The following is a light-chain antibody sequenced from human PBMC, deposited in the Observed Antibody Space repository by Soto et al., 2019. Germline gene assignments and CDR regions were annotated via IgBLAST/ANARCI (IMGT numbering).Light chain of an antibody. CDR2: AAS. V-gene: IGKV1-39*01. CDR1: QSISGY. J-gene: IGKJ3*01. Sequence: DLQMTQSPSSLSASVGDRVTITCRASQSISGYLNWYQQKPGKAPKLLIYAASSLQSGVPSRFSGSGSGTDFTLTISSLQPEDFATYYCQQSYSTPGTFGPGTKVDIK. CDR3: QQSYSTPGT.